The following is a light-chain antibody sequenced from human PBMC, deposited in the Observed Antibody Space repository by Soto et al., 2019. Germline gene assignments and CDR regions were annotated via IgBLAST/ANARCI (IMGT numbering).Light chain of an antibody. J-gene: IGKJ4*01. Sequence: DIVMTQSPDSLAVSLGERATINCKSSQSVLYSSNNKNYLAWYQQKPGQPPNLLIYWASTQESGVPDRFSGSGSGTDFTLTISSLQAEDVAVYYCQQYYTTPPITFGGGTKVEIK. CDR3: QQYYTTPPIT. CDR2: WAS. CDR1: QSVLYSSNNKNY. V-gene: IGKV4-1*01.